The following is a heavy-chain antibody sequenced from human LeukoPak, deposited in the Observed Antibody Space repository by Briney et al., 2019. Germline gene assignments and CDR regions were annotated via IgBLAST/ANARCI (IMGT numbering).Heavy chain of an antibody. CDR1: GYTFTGYY. J-gene: IGHJ4*02. Sequence: GASVKVSCKATGYTFTGYYMHWVRQAPGQGLEWMGWINPNSGGTNYAQKFQCRVSMTRDTSLSTAYMELSRLGSDDTAVYYCARVEGRYSGYTSFDYWGQGTLVTVSS. D-gene: IGHD5-12*01. CDR2: INPNSGGT. V-gene: IGHV1-2*02. CDR3: ARVEGRYSGYTSFDY.